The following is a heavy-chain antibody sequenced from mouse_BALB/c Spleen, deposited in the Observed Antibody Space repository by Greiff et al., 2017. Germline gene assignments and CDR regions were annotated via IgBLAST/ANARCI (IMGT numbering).Heavy chain of an antibody. Sequence: VQLQQPGAELVKPGASVKLSCKASGYTFTSYWMHWVKQRPGQGLEWIGEINPSNGRTNYNEKFKSKATLTVDKSSSTAYMQLSSLTSEDSAVYYCARGNYDYDPFAYWGQGTLVTVSA. D-gene: IGHD2-4*01. V-gene: IGHV1S81*02. J-gene: IGHJ3*01. CDR1: GYTFTSYW. CDR3: ARGNYDYDPFAY. CDR2: INPSNGRT.